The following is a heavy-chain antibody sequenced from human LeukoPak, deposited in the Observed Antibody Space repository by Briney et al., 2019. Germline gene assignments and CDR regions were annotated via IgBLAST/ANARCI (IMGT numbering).Heavy chain of an antibody. CDR3: AKGGFATAGTSFYFNY. Sequence: PGGSLRLSCAASGFTFSSYTMSWVRQAPGKGLECVSAISGRGNTTYDADSVKGRFTISRDNSKNTLYLQMNSLRAEDTAVYYCAKGGFATAGTSFYFNYWGQGTLVTVSS. V-gene: IGHV3-23*01. CDR1: GFTFSSYT. D-gene: IGHD6-13*01. J-gene: IGHJ4*02. CDR2: ISGRGNTT.